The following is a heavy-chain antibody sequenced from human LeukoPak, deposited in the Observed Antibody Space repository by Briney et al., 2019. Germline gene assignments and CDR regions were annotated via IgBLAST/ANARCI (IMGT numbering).Heavy chain of an antibody. CDR3: ARDPNSPYSSGYLGY. CDR1: GFTFSSYE. V-gene: IGHV3-48*03. D-gene: IGHD6-19*01. Sequence: GGSLRLSCAASGFTFSSYEMNWVRQAPGKGLEWVSYISSSGSTIYYADSVKGRFTISRDNAKNSLYLQMNSLRAEDTAVYYCARDPNSPYSSGYLGYWGQGTLVTVSS. J-gene: IGHJ4*02. CDR2: ISSSGSTI.